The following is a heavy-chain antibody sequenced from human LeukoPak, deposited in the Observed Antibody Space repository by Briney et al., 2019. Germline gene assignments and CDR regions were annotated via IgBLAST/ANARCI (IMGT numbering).Heavy chain of an antibody. CDR2: TTPNSGGT. J-gene: IGHJ4*02. D-gene: IGHD2-15*01. CDR3: VRKSATRRTSEFDY. V-gene: IGHV1-2*02. CDR1: GYTFSDYY. Sequence: GASVKVSCKASGYTFSDYYIHWVRQAPGQGLEWMGWTTPNSGGTKYAQRFQGRVTMTRDTSISTAYMDLSSLGSDDTAIFHCVRKSATRRTSEFDYWGQGTPVTVSS.